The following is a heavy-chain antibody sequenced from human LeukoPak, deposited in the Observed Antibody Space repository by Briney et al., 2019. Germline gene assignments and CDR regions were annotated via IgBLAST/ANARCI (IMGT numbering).Heavy chain of an antibody. V-gene: IGHV3-23*01. CDR3: ARDHSIAAAGTVVY. CDR1: GFSFSSYA. J-gene: IGHJ4*02. D-gene: IGHD6-13*01. Sequence: HAGGSLRLSCAASGFSFSSYAMSWVRQAPGKGLEWVSAISGSGGSTYYADSVKGRFTISRDYSKNTLYLQMNSLRAEDTAVYYCARDHSIAAAGTVVYWGQGTLVTVSS. CDR2: ISGSGGST.